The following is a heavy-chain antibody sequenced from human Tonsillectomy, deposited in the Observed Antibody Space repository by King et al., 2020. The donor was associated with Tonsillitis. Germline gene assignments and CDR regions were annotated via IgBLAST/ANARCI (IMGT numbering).Heavy chain of an antibody. Sequence: QVQLVESGGGVVQPGRSLRLSCAASGFTFSSYAMHWVRQAPGKGLEWVAVISYDGSNKYYADSVKGRFTISRDNSKNTLYLQMNSLRAEDTAVYYCARVQPKPRGYGWESFDYWGQGTLVTVSS. J-gene: IGHJ4*02. V-gene: IGHV3-30-3*01. CDR3: ARVQPKPRGYGWESFDY. D-gene: IGHD3-10*01. CDR2: ISYDGSNK. CDR1: GFTFSSYA.